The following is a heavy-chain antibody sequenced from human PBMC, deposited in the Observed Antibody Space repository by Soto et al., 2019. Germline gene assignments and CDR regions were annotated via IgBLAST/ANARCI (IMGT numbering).Heavy chain of an antibody. V-gene: IGHV5-10-1*01. CDR2: IDPGDSQT. D-gene: IGHD3-22*01. J-gene: IGHJ4*02. CDR3: ARQIYDSDTGPNFQYYFDS. CDR1: GYSFAGYW. Sequence: GESLKISCKGSGYSFAGYWITWVRQKPGKGLEWMGRIDPGDSQTYYSPSFRGHVTISVTKSITTVFLQWSSLRASDTAIYYCARQIYDSDTGPNFQYYFDSWGQGTPVTVSS.